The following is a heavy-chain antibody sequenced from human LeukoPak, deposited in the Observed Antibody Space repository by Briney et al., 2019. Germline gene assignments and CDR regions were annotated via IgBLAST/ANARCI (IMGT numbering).Heavy chain of an antibody. CDR2: INQSGST. D-gene: IGHD2-15*01. V-gene: IGHV4-34*01. CDR1: GFTVSSNY. CDR3: ARGLFRRGVVVAASRRPASFDY. J-gene: IGHJ4*02. Sequence: GSLRLSCAASGFTVSSNYMSWVRQAPGKGLEWIGEINQSGSTNYNPSLKSRVTISVDTSKNQFSLKLSSVTAADTAVYYCARGLFRRGVVVAASRRPASFDYWGQGTLVTVSS.